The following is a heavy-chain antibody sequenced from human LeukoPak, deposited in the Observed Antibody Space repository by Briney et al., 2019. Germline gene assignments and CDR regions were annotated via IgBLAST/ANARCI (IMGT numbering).Heavy chain of an antibody. D-gene: IGHD6-19*01. V-gene: IGHV3-53*01. Sequence: GGSLRLSCAASGFSVSSNYMNWVRQAPGKGLEWVSLINSGGSTYYADSVKGRFTISRDNSKNTLYLQLNSMRDEDTAVYYCAASSGWYGLDYWGQGTLVTVSP. CDR3: AASSGWYGLDY. J-gene: IGHJ4*02. CDR2: INSGGST. CDR1: GFSVSSNY.